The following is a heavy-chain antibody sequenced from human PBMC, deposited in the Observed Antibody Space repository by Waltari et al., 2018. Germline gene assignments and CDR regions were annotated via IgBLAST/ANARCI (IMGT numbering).Heavy chain of an antibody. CDR2: ISYDGSKE. J-gene: IGHJ4*02. D-gene: IGHD6-13*01. V-gene: IGHV3-30-3*01. CDR1: GFNFSTYS. Sequence: QVQLVESGGGVVQPGRSLRLSWATSGFNFSTYSLHWVRQAPGKGLEWVAVISYDGSKEYYADSVKGRFTISRDKSKNTLFLQMNSLISVDTAIYYCARAYTSSSGLLWLSAADCWGQGTLVTVSS. CDR3: ARAYTSSSGLLWLSAADC.